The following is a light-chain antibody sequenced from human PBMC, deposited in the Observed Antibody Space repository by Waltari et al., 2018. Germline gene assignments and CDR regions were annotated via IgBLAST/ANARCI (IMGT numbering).Light chain of an antibody. CDR1: QRVSSNF. Sequence: EVVLKQSPGTLSLSPGERATLFCRASQRVSSNFLAWFQQKPGQAPRPLMYDASSRASGIPDRFSGSGSETDFTLTISRLESEDVAVYYCQQYGTSPQTFGQGTKVEI. J-gene: IGKJ1*01. V-gene: IGKV3-20*01. CDR2: DAS. CDR3: QQYGTSPQT.